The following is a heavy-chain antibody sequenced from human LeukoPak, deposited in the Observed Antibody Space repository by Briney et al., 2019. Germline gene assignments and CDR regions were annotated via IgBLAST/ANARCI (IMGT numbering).Heavy chain of an antibody. J-gene: IGHJ4*02. V-gene: IGHV4-31*03. CDR2: IYYSGST. Sequence: NTSETLSLTCTVSGGSISSGGYSWSWIRQHPGKGLEWIGYIYYSGSTYYNPSLKSRVTISVDTSKNQFSLKLSSVTAADTAVYYCARGLATVTTWIKPVSSYFDYWGQGTLVTVSS. CDR1: GGSISSGGYS. CDR3: ARGLATVTTWIKPVSSYFDY. D-gene: IGHD4-17*01.